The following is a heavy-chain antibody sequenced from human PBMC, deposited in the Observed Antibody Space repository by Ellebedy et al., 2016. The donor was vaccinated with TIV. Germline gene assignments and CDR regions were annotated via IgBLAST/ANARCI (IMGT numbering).Heavy chain of an antibody. J-gene: IGHJ4*02. D-gene: IGHD6-19*01. CDR3: ALIAVSGMNYLDF. V-gene: IGHV1-46*01. CDR2: INPIGGRT. Sequence: ASVKVSCXASGYTLTLDYIHWVRQAPGEGLEWMGIINPIGGRTSYAQKFQGRVTMTTDPSTMTVYMEVNSLRSEDTAVYFCALIAVSGMNYLDFWGQGTLVTVSS. CDR1: GYTLTLDY.